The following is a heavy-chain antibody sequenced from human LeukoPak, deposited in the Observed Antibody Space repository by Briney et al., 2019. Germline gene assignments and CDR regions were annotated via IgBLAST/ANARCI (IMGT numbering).Heavy chain of an antibody. Sequence: ASVKVSCKASGYTFTSYDINWVRQATGQGLEWMGWMNPNSGNTGYAQKFQGRVTMTRNTSISTAYMELSSLRSEDTAVYYCARMSIAARLYYYYYMDVWGKGTTVTVSS. CDR3: ARMSIAARLYYYYYMDV. J-gene: IGHJ6*03. D-gene: IGHD6-6*01. CDR2: MNPNSGNT. CDR1: GYTFTSYD. V-gene: IGHV1-8*01.